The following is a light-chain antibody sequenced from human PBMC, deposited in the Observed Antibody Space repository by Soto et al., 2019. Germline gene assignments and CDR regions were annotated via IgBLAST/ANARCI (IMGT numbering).Light chain of an antibody. CDR2: KAS. Sequence: IKMNQALAALPAYMRDRVTITCRANQSISTWLAWYQQKPGKAPNLLIYKASRLETGVPSRFSGSGSGTEFTLTISFLQPDDFATHYCQQYNTYPPLTSGGGT. J-gene: IGKJ4*01. CDR3: QQYNTYPPLT. V-gene: IGKV1-5*03. CDR1: QSISTW.